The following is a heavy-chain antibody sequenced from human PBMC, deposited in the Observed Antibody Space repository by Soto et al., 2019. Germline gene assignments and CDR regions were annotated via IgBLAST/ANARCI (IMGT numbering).Heavy chain of an antibody. Sequence: QVQLVESGGGVVQPGRSLRLSCAASGSTFRNYGMHWVRQAPGKGLEWVAVSSYDGSNEYYADSVKGRFIISRDDSKNTLYLQMNSLREEDTAVYYCAKDYGGNSGLDYWGQGTLVTVSS. D-gene: IGHD4-17*01. J-gene: IGHJ4*02. CDR3: AKDYGGNSGLDY. V-gene: IGHV3-30*18. CDR1: GSTFRNYG. CDR2: SSYDGSNE.